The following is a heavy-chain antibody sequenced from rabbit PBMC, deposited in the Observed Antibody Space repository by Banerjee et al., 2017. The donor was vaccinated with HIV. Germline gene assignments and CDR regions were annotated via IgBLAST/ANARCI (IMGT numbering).Heavy chain of an antibody. D-gene: IGHD6-1*01. CDR1: GFPISSSNY. J-gene: IGHJ4*01. CDR2: IDAGSSGSA. V-gene: IGHV1S45*01. Sequence: QEQLEEAGGGVIPPEGPPTPTSTASGFPISSSNYMCCDRQAPGQGLEWIGCIDAGSSGSAYYASWAKGRFTISKASSATVTLQMTSLTAADTATYFCARSADAGCAYALWGPGTLVTVS. CDR3: ARSADAGCAYAL.